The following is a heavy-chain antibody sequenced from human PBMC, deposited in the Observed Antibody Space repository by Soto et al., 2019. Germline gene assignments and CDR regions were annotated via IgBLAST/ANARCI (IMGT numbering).Heavy chain of an antibody. CDR3: ARAPSSSWYEGAFDI. CDR1: GGTFSSYD. D-gene: IGHD6-13*01. V-gene: IGHV1-8*02. J-gene: IGHJ3*02. Sequence: GASVKGYCKASGGTFSSYDINWVRQATGQGLEWMGWMNPNSGNTGYAQKFQGRVTMTRNTSISTAYMELSSLRSEDTAVYYCARAPSSSWYEGAFDIWGQGTMVTVS. CDR2: MNPNSGNT.